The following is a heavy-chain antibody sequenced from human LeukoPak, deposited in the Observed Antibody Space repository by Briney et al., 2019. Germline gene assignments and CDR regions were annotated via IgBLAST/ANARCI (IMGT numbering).Heavy chain of an antibody. D-gene: IGHD3-22*01. J-gene: IGHJ4*02. V-gene: IGHV3-30*02. Sequence: GGSLRLSCAASGFTFSSYGMHWVRQAPGKGLEWVAFIRYDGSNKYYADSVKGRFTISRDNSKNTLYLQMSSLRGEDTAVYYCAKDGYTYSNGYRRFDYWGQGTLVTVSS. CDR2: IRYDGSNK. CDR3: AKDGYTYSNGYRRFDY. CDR1: GFTFSSYG.